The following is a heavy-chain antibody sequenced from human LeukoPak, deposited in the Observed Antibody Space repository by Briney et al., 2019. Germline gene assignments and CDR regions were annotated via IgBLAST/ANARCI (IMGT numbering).Heavy chain of an antibody. J-gene: IGHJ6*02. D-gene: IGHD3-9*01. CDR2: IYSDGNT. Sequence: GGSLRLSCAASGFTVSSNYMSWVRQAPGKGLGWVSVIYSDGNTYYADSVKGRFTISRDNSKNTLYLQMNSLRAEDTAVYYCARDQDGNYDILTDYYYYGMDVWGQGTTVTVSS. CDR1: GFTVSSNY. CDR3: ARDQDGNYDILTDYYYYGMDV. V-gene: IGHV3-66*01.